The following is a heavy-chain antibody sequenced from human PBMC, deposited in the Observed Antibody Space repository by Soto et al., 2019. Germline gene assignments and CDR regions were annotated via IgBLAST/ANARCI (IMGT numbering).Heavy chain of an antibody. CDR3: ARETYYYDSKTFDY. D-gene: IGHD3-22*01. Sequence: QVPLQESGPGLVKPSQTPSLTCTVSGGSISSGDYYWGWIRPPPGKGLEWIGYIYYSGSTYYNPSLKSRVTISVDTSKNQFSLKLSSVTAADTAVYYCARETYYYDSKTFDYWGQGTLVTVSS. V-gene: IGHV4-30-4*01. CDR2: IYYSGST. J-gene: IGHJ4*02. CDR1: GGSISSGDYY.